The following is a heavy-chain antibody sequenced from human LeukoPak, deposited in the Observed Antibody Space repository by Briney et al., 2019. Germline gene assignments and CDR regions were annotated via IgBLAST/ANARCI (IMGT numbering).Heavy chain of an antibody. Sequence: GGSLRLSCAASGFTFDDYGMSWVRQAPGKGLEWVSGINWTGGSTGYADSVKGRFTISRDNAKNSLYLQMNSLRAEGTTLYYCAIVGGGAFDIWGQGTMVTVSS. D-gene: IGHD3-10*01. V-gene: IGHV3-20*04. CDR3: AIVGGGAFDI. CDR1: GFTFDDYG. CDR2: INWTGGST. J-gene: IGHJ3*02.